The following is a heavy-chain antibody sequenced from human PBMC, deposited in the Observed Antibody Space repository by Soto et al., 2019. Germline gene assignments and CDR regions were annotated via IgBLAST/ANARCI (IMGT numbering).Heavy chain of an antibody. V-gene: IGHV4-30-4*01. CDR1: GDSISNLDYF. CDR3: ARGRYCLTGRCFPNWFDS. CDR2: IYKSATT. J-gene: IGHJ5*01. Sequence: SETLSLTCSVSGDSISNLDYFWAWIRQPPGQALEYIGYIYKSATTYYNPSFESRVAISVDTSKSQFSLNVTSVAAADTAVYFCARGRYCLTGRCFPNWFDSWGQGALVTVSS. D-gene: IGHD7-27*01.